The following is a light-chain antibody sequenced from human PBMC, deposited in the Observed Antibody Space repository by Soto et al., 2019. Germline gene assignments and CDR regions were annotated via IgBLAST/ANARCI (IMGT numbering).Light chain of an antibody. CDR2: WAS. J-gene: IGKJ4*01. Sequence: IVMTQSPDSLAVSLRERATINCKSSQRLLYTSNNKNYLAWFQQKPGQPPRLLIYWASTRESGVPDRFSGSGSGTDFTLTISSLQSEDVAVYYCQQYYSNPELTFGGGTKGAIK. CDR1: QRLLYTSNNKNY. CDR3: QQYYSNPELT. V-gene: IGKV4-1*01.